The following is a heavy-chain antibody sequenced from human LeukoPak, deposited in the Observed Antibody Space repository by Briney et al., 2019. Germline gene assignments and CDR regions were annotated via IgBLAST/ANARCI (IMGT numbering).Heavy chain of an antibody. CDR1: GGSFSGYY. Sequence: SETLSLTCAVYGGSFSGYYWSWIRQPPGKGLEWIGEINHSGSTNYNPSLKSRVTISIDTSKNTLSLQLSSVTAADTAVYYCARDQKDDYGYYYFDYWGQGTLVTVSS. CDR2: INHSGST. V-gene: IGHV4-34*01. CDR3: ARDQKDDYGYYYFDY. J-gene: IGHJ4*02. D-gene: IGHD4-17*01.